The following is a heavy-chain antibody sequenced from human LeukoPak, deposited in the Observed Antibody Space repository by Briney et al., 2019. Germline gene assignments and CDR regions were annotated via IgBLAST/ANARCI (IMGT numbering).Heavy chain of an antibody. D-gene: IGHD1-14*01. CDR1: GGSISSGGYY. J-gene: IGHJ6*02. Sequence: TLSLTCTVSGGSISSGGYYWSWLRQHPGKGLEWIGYIYYSASTYYNPSLKSRVTISVDTSKNQFSLKLSSVTAADTAVYYCARVTGISTYTRYGMDVWGQGTTVTVSS. V-gene: IGHV4-31*03. CDR3: ARVTGISTYTRYGMDV. CDR2: IYYSAST.